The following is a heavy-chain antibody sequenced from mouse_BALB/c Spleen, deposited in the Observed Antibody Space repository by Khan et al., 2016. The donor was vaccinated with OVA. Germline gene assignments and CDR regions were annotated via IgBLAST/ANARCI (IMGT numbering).Heavy chain of an antibody. CDR1: GYSITSGYA. CDR3: ARKNYYGYAMDY. CDR2: ISYSGST. D-gene: IGHD1-1*01. V-gene: IGHV3-2*02. Sequence: EVKLEVSGPGLVKPSQSLSLTCTVTGYSITSGYAWNWIRQFPGNKLEWMGYISYSGSTSYNPSLRSRISINRDTSKNQFFLQLNSVTTEDTATYYCARKNYYGYAMDYWGQGTSVTVSS. J-gene: IGHJ4*01.